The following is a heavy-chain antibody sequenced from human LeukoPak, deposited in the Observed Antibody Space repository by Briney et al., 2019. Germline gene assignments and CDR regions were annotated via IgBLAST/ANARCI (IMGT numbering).Heavy chain of an antibody. CDR1: GFTVSSNY. Sequence: PGGSLRLSCAASGFTVSSNYISWVRQAPGKGLEWVSVIYSGGSTYYADSVKGRFTISRDNSKNTLYLQTNSLRAEDTAVYYCAGCDRRFYFDYWGQGTLVTVSS. CDR2: IYSGGST. D-gene: IGHD2-21*02. CDR3: AGCDRRFYFDY. J-gene: IGHJ4*02. V-gene: IGHV3-66*01.